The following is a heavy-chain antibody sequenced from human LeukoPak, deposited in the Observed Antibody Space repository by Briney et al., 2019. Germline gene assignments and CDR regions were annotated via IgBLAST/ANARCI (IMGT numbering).Heavy chain of an antibody. CDR3: AGMEMGPTGGAFDV. Sequence: LETLSLTCAVYGGSFSGYYWTWIRQPPGKGLEWIGEINHTGSSKDNPSLNSRVTMSVDRSKHQFTLHLSSVTAADTAVYYCAGMEMGPTGGAFDVWAQGIMVTVSS. CDR1: GGSFSGYY. D-gene: IGHD1-26*01. CDR2: INHTGSS. J-gene: IGHJ3*01. V-gene: IGHV4-34*01.